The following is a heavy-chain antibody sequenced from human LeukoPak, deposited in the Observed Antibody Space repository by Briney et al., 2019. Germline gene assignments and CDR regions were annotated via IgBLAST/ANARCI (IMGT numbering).Heavy chain of an antibody. CDR2: MYHSGIT. D-gene: IGHD2-21*01. J-gene: IGHJ4*02. CDR1: GYSIRSGYY. Sequence: SETLSLTCTVSGYSIRSGYYWGWIRQPPGKGLEWIGTMYHSGITYYNPSLKSRVTISVDTSKNQFSLKLSSVTAADTAVYYCARVYSLVRQYFDYRGQGTLVTVSS. CDR3: ARVYSLVRQYFDY. V-gene: IGHV4-38-2*02.